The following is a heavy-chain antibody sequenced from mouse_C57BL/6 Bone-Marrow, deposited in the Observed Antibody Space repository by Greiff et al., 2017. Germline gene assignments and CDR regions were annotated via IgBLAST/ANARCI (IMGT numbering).Heavy chain of an antibody. J-gene: IGHJ4*01. CDR3: AREHYGYAMDY. V-gene: IGHV5-4*01. CDR2: ISDGGSYT. CDR1: GFTFSSYA. Sequence: EVQLVESGGGLVKPGGSLKLSCAASGFTFSSYAMSWVRQTPEKRLEWVATISDGGSYTYYPDNVKGRFTISRDNAKNNLYLQMSHLKSEDTAMYYCAREHYGYAMDYWGQGTSVTGSS. D-gene: IGHD1-2*01.